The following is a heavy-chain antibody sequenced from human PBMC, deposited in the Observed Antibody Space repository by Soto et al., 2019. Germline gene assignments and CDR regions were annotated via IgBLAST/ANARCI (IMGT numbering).Heavy chain of an antibody. V-gene: IGHV4-34*01. Sequence: SETLSLTCAVYGGSFSGYYWSWIRQPPGKGLDWIGEINHSGSTNYNPSPKSRVTISVDTSKNQFSLKLSSVTAADTAVYYCVRHAQWIIRAYWGQGSLVTVSS. CDR2: INHSGST. CDR3: VRHAQWIIRAY. CDR1: GGSFSGYY. J-gene: IGHJ4*02. D-gene: IGHD5-12*01.